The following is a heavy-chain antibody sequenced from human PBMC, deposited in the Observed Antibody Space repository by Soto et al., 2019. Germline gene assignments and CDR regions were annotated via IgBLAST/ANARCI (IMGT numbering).Heavy chain of an antibody. CDR1: GFTFGSYW. CDR2: ISLDGSRT. Sequence: EVQLVESGGGLVQPGGSLRLSCAAPGFTFGSYWMHWVRQAPGKGLVWVSHISLDGSRTTYADSVKGRFTISRDNAKSTLYLLMNSLRAEDTAVYYCARAPHEYSLGYRYYGMDVWGQSTTFTVSS. CDR3: ARAPHEYSLGYRYYGMDV. J-gene: IGHJ6*02. V-gene: IGHV3-74*01. D-gene: IGHD2-21*01.